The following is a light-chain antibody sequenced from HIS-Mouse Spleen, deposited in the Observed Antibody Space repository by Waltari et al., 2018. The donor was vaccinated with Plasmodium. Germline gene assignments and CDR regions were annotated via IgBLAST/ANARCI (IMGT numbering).Light chain of an antibody. CDR1: QSLVHSDGNTY. CDR2: KVA. CDR3: RQGTHWPPYT. J-gene: IGKJ2*01. Sequence: DVVMTQSPLSLPVTLGQPASISCRSSQSLVHSDGNTYLNWCQQRPGQAPRRLIYKVAKRDSGVRDRVSGSGSGTDFKLKISRVEAEDVGIYYCRQGTHWPPYTFGQGAKLEIK. V-gene: IGKV2-30*02.